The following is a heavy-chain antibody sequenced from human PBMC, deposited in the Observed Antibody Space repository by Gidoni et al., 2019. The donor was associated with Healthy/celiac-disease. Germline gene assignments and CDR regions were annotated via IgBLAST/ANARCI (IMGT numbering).Heavy chain of an antibody. J-gene: IGHJ5*02. V-gene: IGHV4-39*01. Sequence: PSGLGKEWDGSIYYSGSTYYNPSLKSRVTISVDTSKNQFSLKLSSVTAADTAVYYCARKTMVRGVIGWFDPWGQGTLVTVSS. CDR2: IYYSGST. D-gene: IGHD3-10*01. CDR3: ARKTMVRGVIGWFDP.